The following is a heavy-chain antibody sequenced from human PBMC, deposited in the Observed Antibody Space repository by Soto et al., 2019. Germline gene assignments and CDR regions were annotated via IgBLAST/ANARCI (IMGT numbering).Heavy chain of an antibody. CDR2: IYYSGST. CDR1: GGSISSYY. J-gene: IGHJ4*02. CDR3: ATHPPYGPLDH. Sequence: PSETLSLTCTVSGGSISSYYWSWIRQPPGKGLEWIGNIYYSGSTNYNPSLKSRVTISVDTSKNQFSLRLTSVTAADTAVYYCATHPPYGPLDHWGQGTLVTVPQ. V-gene: IGHV4-59*08. D-gene: IGHD4-17*01.